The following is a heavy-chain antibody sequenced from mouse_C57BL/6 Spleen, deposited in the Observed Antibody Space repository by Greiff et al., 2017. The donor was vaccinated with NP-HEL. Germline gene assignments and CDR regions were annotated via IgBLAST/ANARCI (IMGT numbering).Heavy chain of an antibody. J-gene: IGHJ2*01. CDR2: ISSGSSTI. CDR3: ARTIRYYFDY. D-gene: IGHD2-12*01. Sequence: EVHLVESGGGLVKPGGSLKLSCAASGFTFSDYGMHWVRQAPEKGLEWVAYISSGSSTIYYADTVKGRCTISRDNAKNTLFLQMTSLRSEDTAMYYCARTIRYYFDYWGQGTTLTVSS. V-gene: IGHV5-17*01. CDR1: GFTFSDYG.